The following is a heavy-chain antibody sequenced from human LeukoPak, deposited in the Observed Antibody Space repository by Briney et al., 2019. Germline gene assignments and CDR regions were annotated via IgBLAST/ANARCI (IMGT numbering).Heavy chain of an antibody. D-gene: IGHD6-13*01. CDR3: ARHNPYSSGWYCSDD. V-gene: IGHV3-7*02. CDR1: GFSFSSYW. Sequence: GGSLRLSCAASGFSFSSYWMSWVRQAPGKGLGWVANIKQDGSEKYYVDPVKGRFTISRDNAKNSLYLQMNSLRAEDTAVYYCARHNPYSSGWYCSDDWGQGTLVTVSS. CDR2: IKQDGSEK. J-gene: IGHJ4*02.